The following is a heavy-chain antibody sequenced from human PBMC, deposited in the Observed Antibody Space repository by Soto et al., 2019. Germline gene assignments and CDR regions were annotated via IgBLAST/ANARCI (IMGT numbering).Heavy chain of an antibody. CDR3: ARGGRYSSSSDLTH. J-gene: IGHJ4*02. D-gene: IGHD6-6*01. CDR2: ISADSGDT. Sequence: QVQLVQSGPEVKKPGASVKVSCTPSGYTFTNYGVNWVRQAPGQGLEWMGWISADSGDTKYAQKFQGRVTMTTDTSTRTAYMELRSLRFDDSAVYYCARGGRYSSSSDLTHWGQGTLVTVSS. V-gene: IGHV1-18*04. CDR1: GYTFTNYG.